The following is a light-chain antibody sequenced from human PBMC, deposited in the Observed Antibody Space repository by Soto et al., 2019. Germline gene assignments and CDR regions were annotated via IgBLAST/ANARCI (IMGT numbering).Light chain of an antibody. V-gene: IGKV1-5*03. CDR3: QQYNRYSPT. CDR2: KAS. CDR1: QSVSTR. J-gene: IGKJ1*01. Sequence: DVQMTQSPSTLSASVGDRVTITCRASQSVSTRLAWFQQRPGKAPKLLIYKASTLESGVPSRFSGSGSGTEFTLTISSLHPDDFATYYCQQYNRYSPTFGQGTKVDIK.